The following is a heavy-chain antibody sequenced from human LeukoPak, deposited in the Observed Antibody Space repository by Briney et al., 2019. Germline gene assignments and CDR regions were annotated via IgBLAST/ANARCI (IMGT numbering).Heavy chain of an antibody. CDR3: ARHPRGAVAGNWFDP. Sequence: SETLSLTCAVYGGSFSGYYWSWIRQPPGKGLEWIGEINHSGSTNYNPSLKSRVTISVDTSKNQFSLKLSSVTAADTAVYYCARHPRGAVAGNWFDPWGQGTLVTVSS. CDR2: INHSGST. J-gene: IGHJ5*02. D-gene: IGHD6-19*01. CDR1: GGSFSGYY. V-gene: IGHV4-34*01.